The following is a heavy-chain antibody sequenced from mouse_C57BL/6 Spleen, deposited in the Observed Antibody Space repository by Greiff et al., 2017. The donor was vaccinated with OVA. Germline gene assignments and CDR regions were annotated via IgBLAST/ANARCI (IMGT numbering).Heavy chain of an antibody. Sequence: EVKLQESGGGLVQPGGSMKLSCVASGFTFSNYWMNWVRQSPEKGLEWVAQIRLKSDNYATHYAESVKGRFTISRDDSKSSVYLQMNNLRAEDTGIYYCSWGAWFAYWGQGTLVTVSA. CDR2: IRLKSDNYAT. J-gene: IGHJ3*01. V-gene: IGHV6-3*01. D-gene: IGHD4-1*01. CDR1: GFTFSNYW. CDR3: SWGAWFAY.